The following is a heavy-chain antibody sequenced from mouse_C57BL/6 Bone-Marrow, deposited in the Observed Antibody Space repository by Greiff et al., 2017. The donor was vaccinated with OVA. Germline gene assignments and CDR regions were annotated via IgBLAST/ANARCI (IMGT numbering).Heavy chain of an antibody. CDR3: AREGIYPGAMDY. J-gene: IGHJ4*01. D-gene: IGHD2-1*01. CDR1: GYTFTSYG. CDR2: IYPRSGNT. V-gene: IGHV1-81*01. Sequence: VQLQESGAELARPGASVKLSCKASGYTFTSYGISWVKQRPGQGLEWIGEIYPRSGNTYYNEKFKGKATLTADKSSSTAYMELRSLTSEDSADYCGAREGIYPGAMDYWGQGTSVTVSS.